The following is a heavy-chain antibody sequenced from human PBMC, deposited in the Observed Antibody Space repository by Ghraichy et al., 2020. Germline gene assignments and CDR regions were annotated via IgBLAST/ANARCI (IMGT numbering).Heavy chain of an antibody. J-gene: IGHJ6*02. CDR1: GGSISSYY. Sequence: SETLSLTCTVSGGSISSYYWSWIRQPAGKGLEWIGRIYTSGSTNYNPSLKSRVTMSVDTSKNQFSLKLSSVTAADTAVYYCAREWGYCSGGSCYYYGMDVWGQGTTVTVSS. CDR2: IYTSGST. D-gene: IGHD2-15*01. CDR3: AREWGYCSGGSCYYYGMDV. V-gene: IGHV4-4*07.